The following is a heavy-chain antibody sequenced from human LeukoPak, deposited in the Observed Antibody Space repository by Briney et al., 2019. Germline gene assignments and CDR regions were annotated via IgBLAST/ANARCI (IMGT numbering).Heavy chain of an antibody. CDR2: ISYDGSNK. J-gene: IGHJ4*02. D-gene: IGHD3-10*01. CDR3: AKYRMVRGVLDY. V-gene: IGHV3-30*18. Sequence: GGSLRLSCAASGFTFSRYGMHWVRQAPGKGLEWVAVISYDGSNKYYADSVKGRFTISRDNSKNTLYLQMNSLRAEDTAVYYCAKYRMVRGVLDYWGQGTLVTVSS. CDR1: GFTFSRYG.